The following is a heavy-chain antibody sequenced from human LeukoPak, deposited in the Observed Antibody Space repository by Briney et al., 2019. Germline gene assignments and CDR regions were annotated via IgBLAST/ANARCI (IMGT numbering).Heavy chain of an antibody. J-gene: IGHJ4*02. Sequence: GASVKVSCKASGYTFTSYGISWVRQAPGQGLEWMGWINTYNGNTNYAQKLQGRVTMTTDTSTSTAYMELRSLRSDDTAVYYGARRSGYDFDYWGQGTLVTVPS. CDR2: INTYNGNT. V-gene: IGHV1-18*01. D-gene: IGHD5-12*01. CDR1: GYTFTSYG. CDR3: ARRSGYDFDY.